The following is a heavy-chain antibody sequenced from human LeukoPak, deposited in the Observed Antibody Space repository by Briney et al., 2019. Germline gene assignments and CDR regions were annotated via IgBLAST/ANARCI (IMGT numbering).Heavy chain of an antibody. CDR3: AKEDHCSSTSCYFYYYYYGMDV. CDR2: ISYDGSNK. J-gene: IGHJ6*02. D-gene: IGHD2-2*01. CDR1: GFTFSSYG. V-gene: IGHV3-30*18. Sequence: PGRSLRLSCAASGFTFSSYGMHWVRQAPGKGLEWVAVISYDGSNKYYADSVKGRFTISRDNSKNTLYLQMNSLRAEDTAVYYCAKEDHCSSTSCYFYYYYYGMDVWGQGTTVIVSS.